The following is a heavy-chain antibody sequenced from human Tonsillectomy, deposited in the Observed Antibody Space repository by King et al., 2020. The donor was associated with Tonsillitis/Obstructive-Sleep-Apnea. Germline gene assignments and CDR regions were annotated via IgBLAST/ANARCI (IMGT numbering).Heavy chain of an antibody. Sequence: VQLQQWGAGLLKPSETLSLTCAVYGGSFSGYYWSWIRQPPGKGLEWIGEINHSGSTNYNPSLKSRVTISVDTSKNQFSLKLSSVTAADTAVYYCARGGRAGWRVVVAAGYYFDYWGQGTLVTVSS. CDR2: INHSGST. D-gene: IGHD2-15*01. J-gene: IGHJ4*02. V-gene: IGHV4-34*01. CDR3: ARGGRAGWRVVVAAGYYFDY. CDR1: GGSFSGYY.